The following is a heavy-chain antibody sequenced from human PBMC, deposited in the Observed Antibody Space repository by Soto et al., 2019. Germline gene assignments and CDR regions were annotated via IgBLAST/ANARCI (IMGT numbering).Heavy chain of an antibody. V-gene: IGHV4-39*01. CDR3: ARHWHDILTGYYSWFDP. CDR1: GGSISSSGYY. J-gene: IGHJ5*02. Sequence: SETLSLTCTVSGGSISSSGYYWGWIRQPPGKGLEWIGSIYYSGSTYYNPSLKSRVTISVDTSKNQFSLKLSSVTAADTAVYYCARHWHDILTGYYSWFDPWGQGTLVTVSS. D-gene: IGHD3-9*01. CDR2: IYYSGST.